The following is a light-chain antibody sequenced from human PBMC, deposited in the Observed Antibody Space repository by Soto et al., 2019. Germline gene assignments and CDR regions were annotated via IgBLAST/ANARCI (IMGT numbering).Light chain of an antibody. Sequence: EIVLTQSPATLSLSPGERAALSCRASQSVGSSLAWYQQKPGQAPRLLIYDASKRATGIPARFSGGGSGTDFILIISSLEPEDFAVYYCQQRSNWPFGGGTKVEIK. CDR1: QSVGSS. CDR2: DAS. J-gene: IGKJ4*01. CDR3: QQRSNWP. V-gene: IGKV3-11*01.